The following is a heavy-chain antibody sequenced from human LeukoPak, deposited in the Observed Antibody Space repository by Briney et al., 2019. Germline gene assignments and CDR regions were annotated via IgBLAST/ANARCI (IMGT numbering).Heavy chain of an antibody. D-gene: IGHD3-9*01. Sequence: GGSLRLSCAASGFTFSGYEMNWVRQAPGKGLEWVSYISSSGSTIYYADSVKGRFTISRDNAKNSLYLQMNSLRAEDTAVYYCARYPTISDAFDIWGQGTMVTVSS. CDR2: ISSSGSTI. CDR1: GFTFSGYE. V-gene: IGHV3-48*03. J-gene: IGHJ3*02. CDR3: ARYPTISDAFDI.